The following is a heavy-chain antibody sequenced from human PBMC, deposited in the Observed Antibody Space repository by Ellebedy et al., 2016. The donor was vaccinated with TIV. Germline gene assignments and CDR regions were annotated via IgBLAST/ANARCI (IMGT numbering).Heavy chain of an antibody. CDR2: RYQAGSDK. V-gene: IGHV3-7*01. D-gene: IGHD4-17*01. CDR1: GFSFRSYW. Sequence: PGGSLRLSCAATGFSFRSYWMSWVRQAPGKGLEWVANRYQAGSDKYYADSVKGRFTISRDNANKSLFLQMNSLRVDDTALYYCARRGSYGDYAVQVNSWFDTWGQGTLVSVSS. J-gene: IGHJ5*02. CDR3: ARRGSYGDYAVQVNSWFDT.